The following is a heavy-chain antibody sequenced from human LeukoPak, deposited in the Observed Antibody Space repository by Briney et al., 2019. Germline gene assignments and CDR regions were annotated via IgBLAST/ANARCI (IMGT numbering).Heavy chain of an antibody. CDR2: IYSGGST. J-gene: IGHJ4*02. Sequence: PGGSLTLSCAASGFTVSSNYMSWVRQAPGEGLEWVSLIYSGGSTYYADSVKGRFTISRDNSKNTLYLQMNSLTAEDTAVYYCARYDSSGYYYYFDYWGQGTLVTVSS. CDR3: ARYDSSGYYYYFDY. D-gene: IGHD3-22*01. V-gene: IGHV3-53*01. CDR1: GFTVSSNY.